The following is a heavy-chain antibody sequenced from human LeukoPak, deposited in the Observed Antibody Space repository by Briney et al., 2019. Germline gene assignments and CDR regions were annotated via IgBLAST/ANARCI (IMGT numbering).Heavy chain of an antibody. CDR1: GGSISKYY. V-gene: IGHV4-59*08. D-gene: IGHD3-10*01. Sequence: SETLSLTCSVSGGSISKYYRSWTRQPPGKGLEWIGYIYHSGSTNYNPSLNSRVTISVDTSRNQFSLKLSSVTAADTAVYYCARHHFGSGSWLFDLWGQGILVTVSS. J-gene: IGHJ5*02. CDR2: IYHSGST. CDR3: ARHHFGSGSWLFDL.